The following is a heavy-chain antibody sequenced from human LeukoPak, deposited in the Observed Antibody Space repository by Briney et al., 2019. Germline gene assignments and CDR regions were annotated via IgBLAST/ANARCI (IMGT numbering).Heavy chain of an antibody. CDR2: INQDGSEI. D-gene: IGHD5-12*01. CDR1: GFSFSNSW. CDR3: ARDVGKSGYGDY. V-gene: IGHV3-7*01. Sequence: PGGSLRLSCAASGFSFSNSWMTWVRQAPGKGLEWVANINQDGSEIYYVDSVKGRFTTSRDNAKNSLYLQMNSLRAEDTAVYYCARDVGKSGYGDYWGQGTLVTVSS. J-gene: IGHJ4*02.